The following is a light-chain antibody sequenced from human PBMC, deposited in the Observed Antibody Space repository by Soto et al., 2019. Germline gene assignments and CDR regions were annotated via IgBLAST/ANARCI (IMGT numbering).Light chain of an antibody. CDR3: QQRHSYPIT. CDR2: DAS. J-gene: IGKJ5*01. Sequence: DIQLTQSPSFLSASVGDRVTITCRASQGISTYLAWYQQKLGKAPKLLIYDASTLQSGVPSRFSGSRSGTEFTLTISSLQPEDCATYYCQQRHSYPITFGQGTRLEIK. CDR1: QGISTY. V-gene: IGKV1-9*01.